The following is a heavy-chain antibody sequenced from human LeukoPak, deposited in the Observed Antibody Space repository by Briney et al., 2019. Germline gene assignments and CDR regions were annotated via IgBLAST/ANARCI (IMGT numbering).Heavy chain of an antibody. J-gene: IGHJ5*02. D-gene: IGHD1-14*01. CDR3: ARQGGWVSPFDP. CDR1: GGTINSYY. V-gene: IGHV4-4*09. Sequence: SETLSLTCTVSGGTINSYYWSWIRQPPGKGLEWIGYIYTSGSTNYNPSLKSRVTISVDTSKNQFSLKLSSVTAADTAVYYCARQGGWVSPFDPWGQGTLVTVSS. CDR2: IYTSGST.